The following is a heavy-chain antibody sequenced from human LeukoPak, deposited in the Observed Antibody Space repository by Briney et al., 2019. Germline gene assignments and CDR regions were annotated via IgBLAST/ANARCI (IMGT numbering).Heavy chain of an antibody. CDR2: ISSSGSTI. Sequence: GGSLRLSCAASGFTFSSYEMNWVRQAPGKGMEWVSYISSSGSTIYYADSVKGRFAISRDNAKNSLYLQMNSLRAEDTAVYYCAELGITMIGGVWGKGTTVTISS. D-gene: IGHD3-10*02. CDR1: GFTFSSYE. CDR3: AELGITMIGGV. V-gene: IGHV3-48*03. J-gene: IGHJ6*04.